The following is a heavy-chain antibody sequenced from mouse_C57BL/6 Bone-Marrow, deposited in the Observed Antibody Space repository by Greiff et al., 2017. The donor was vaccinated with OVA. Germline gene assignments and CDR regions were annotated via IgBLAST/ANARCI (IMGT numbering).Heavy chain of an antibody. CDR2: INPNNGGT. CDR1: GYTFTDYY. CDR3: ALTWDVVRDPFDY. D-gene: IGHD4-1*01. V-gene: IGHV1-26*01. Sequence: VQLQQSGPELVKPGASVKISCKASGYTFTDYYMNWVKQSHGKSLEWIGDINPNNGGTSYNQKFKGKATLTVDKSSSTAYMELRSLTSEDSAVYYCALTWDVVRDPFDYWGQGTTLTVSS. J-gene: IGHJ2*01.